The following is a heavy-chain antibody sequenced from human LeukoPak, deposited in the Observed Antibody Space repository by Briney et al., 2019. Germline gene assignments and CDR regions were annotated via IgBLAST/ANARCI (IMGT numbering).Heavy chain of an antibody. CDR2: INSRGSTT. CDR1: GFTFSSYE. J-gene: IGHJ4*02. D-gene: IGHD1-26*01. Sequence: GGSLRLSCAASGFTFSSYEMNWVRQAPGKGLEWVSYINSRGSTTYYADSVKGRFTMSRDNAKNTLYLQMNSLRVEDTAIYYCARVGPDTRGWELTGFDYWGQGTLVTVSS. CDR3: ARVGPDTRGWELTGFDY. V-gene: IGHV3-48*03.